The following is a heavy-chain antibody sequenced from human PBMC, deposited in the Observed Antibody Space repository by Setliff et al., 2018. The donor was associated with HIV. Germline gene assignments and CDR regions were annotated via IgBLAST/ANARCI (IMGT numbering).Heavy chain of an antibody. D-gene: IGHD2-2*01. V-gene: IGHV4-4*02. CDR3: ARHSGGDQLLREFDY. CDR1: GSSISSDNW. Sequence: SETLSLTCAVSGSSISSDNWWSWVRQPPGKGLEWIGEIYHSGSTNYNPSLKSRVTISVDTSKNQFSLELSSVTAADTAIFYCARHSGGDQLLREFDYWGQGTLVTVSS. J-gene: IGHJ4*02. CDR2: IYHSGST.